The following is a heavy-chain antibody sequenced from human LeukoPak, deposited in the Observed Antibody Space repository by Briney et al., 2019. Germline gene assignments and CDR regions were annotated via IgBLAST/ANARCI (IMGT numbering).Heavy chain of an antibody. D-gene: IGHD3-10*01. CDR3: ERDSSLWFGKRFDY. CDR2: IISSSSTI. J-gene: IGHJ4*02. V-gene: IGHV3-48*01. Sequence: PGGSLRLSCAASGFTFSSYSMSWVRQAPGKGLEWVSYIISSSSTIYYEDSVKVQFTISRDNDKNSLYLQMNSLRAEDTAVYYCERDSSLWFGKRFDYWGQGTLVTVSS. CDR1: GFTFSSYS.